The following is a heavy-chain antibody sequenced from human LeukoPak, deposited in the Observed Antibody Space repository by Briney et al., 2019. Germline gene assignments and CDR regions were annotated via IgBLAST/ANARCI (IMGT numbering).Heavy chain of an antibody. CDR2: INHSGST. CDR3: ASLWEEYSGSYFFDY. D-gene: IGHD1-26*01. J-gene: IGHJ4*02. CDR1: GGSFSGYY. Sequence: ASETLSLTCAVYGGSFSGYYWSWIRQPPGKGLEWIGEINHSGSTNYNPSLKSRVTISVDTSKNQFSLKLSSVTAADTAVYYCASLWEEYSGSYFFDYWGQGTLVTVSS. V-gene: IGHV4-34*01.